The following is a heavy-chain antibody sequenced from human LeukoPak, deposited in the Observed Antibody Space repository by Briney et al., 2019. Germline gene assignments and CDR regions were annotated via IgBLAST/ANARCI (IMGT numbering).Heavy chain of an antibody. CDR3: ARDRGGSYSAIDY. CDR1: GFTFGSYE. CDR2: ISSSSITI. D-gene: IGHD2-15*01. V-gene: IGHV3-48*03. J-gene: IGHJ4*02. Sequence: GGSLRLSCAASGFTFGSYEMNWVRQAPGKGLEWVSFISSSSITIYYADSVKGRFTISRDNAEKSLYLQMNSLRAEDTAVYYCARDRGGSYSAIDYWGQGTLVTVSS.